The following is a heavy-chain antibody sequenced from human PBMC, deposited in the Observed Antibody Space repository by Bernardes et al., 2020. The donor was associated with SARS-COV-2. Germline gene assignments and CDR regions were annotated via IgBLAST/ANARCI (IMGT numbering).Heavy chain of an antibody. V-gene: IGHV3-23*01. Sequence: GGSLRLSCAASGFTFSSYAMSWVRQAPGKGLEWVSGISGSGGSTYYADSVKGRFTISRDNSKNTLFLQMDSLRAEDTAGYYCAKDDDRALFGAPGFDSWGQGTLVTVSS. J-gene: IGHJ4*02. CDR2: ISGSGGST. CDR3: AKDDDRALFGAPGFDS. D-gene: IGHD3-3*01. CDR1: GFTFSSYA.